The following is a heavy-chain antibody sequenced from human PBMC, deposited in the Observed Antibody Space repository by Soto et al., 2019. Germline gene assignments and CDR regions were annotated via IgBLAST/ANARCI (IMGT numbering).Heavy chain of an antibody. J-gene: IGHJ4*02. V-gene: IGHV3-74*01. D-gene: IGHD6-19*01. CDR2: LNIDGSST. Sequence: PGGSLRLSCVASGFTFSSYWMHWVRQVPGKGLVWVSRLNIDGSSTSYADSVKGRFTISRDNTKNTLYLRMNSLRAEDTAVYYCARDLHDTSGWGIDHWGQGTLVTVS. CDR3: ARDLHDTSGWGIDH. CDR1: GFTFSSYW.